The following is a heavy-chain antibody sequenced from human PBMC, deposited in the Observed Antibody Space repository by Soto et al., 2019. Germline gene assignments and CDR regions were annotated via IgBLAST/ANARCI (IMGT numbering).Heavy chain of an antibody. V-gene: IGHV3-30*03. Sequence: QAQLVESGGGVVQPGRSLRLSCAASGFAFSSYGTHWVRQAPGTGLEWVAVISYDGSLQHYADSVKGRFTISRDNSKNMVLLQMSSLRAEDTAVYYWVSDRGYGNASVPYSWGQGTLVSVSS. D-gene: IGHD5-18*01. CDR3: VSDRGYGNASVPYS. CDR1: GFAFSSYG. CDR2: ISYDGSLQ. J-gene: IGHJ4*02.